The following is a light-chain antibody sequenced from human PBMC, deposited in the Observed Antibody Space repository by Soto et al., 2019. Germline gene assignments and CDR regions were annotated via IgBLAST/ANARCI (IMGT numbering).Light chain of an antibody. CDR3: QQSYSSLAMYT. J-gene: IGKJ2*01. CDR1: QSISNY. CDR2: AAS. V-gene: IGKV1-39*01. Sequence: DIPMTQSPSSLSASVGDRVTITCRASQSISNYLNWYQQKPGKAPKLLIYAASTLQSGVPSRFSGSGSGTDFTLTISSLQPEDFATYYCQQSYSSLAMYTFGQGTKLEIK.